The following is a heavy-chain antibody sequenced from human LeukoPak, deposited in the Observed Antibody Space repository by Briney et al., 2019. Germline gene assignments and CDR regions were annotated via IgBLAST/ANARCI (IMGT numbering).Heavy chain of an antibody. CDR2: IQRDGHDT. D-gene: IGHD3-9*01. J-gene: IGHJ4*02. CDR1: GFTCSDYW. Sequence: GGSLRLSCAVSGFTCSDYWMTWVRQAPGKGLEWVAYIQRDGHDTYYVGSVEGRFTISGDDARNAVFLQMHSLRAEDTAVYYCTRDKTGTWGPDYWGQGTLVTVSS. V-gene: IGHV3-7*01. CDR3: TRDKTGTWGPDY.